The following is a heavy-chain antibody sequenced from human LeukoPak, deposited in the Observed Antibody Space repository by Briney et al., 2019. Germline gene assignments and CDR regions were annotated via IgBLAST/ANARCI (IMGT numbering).Heavy chain of an antibody. CDR1: GYTFTSYY. J-gene: IGHJ4*02. CDR3: AREDSSGWYVFDY. D-gene: IGHD6-19*01. Sequence: ASVKVSCKASGYTFTSYYMHWVRQAPGQGLKWMGMINPSGGSTSYAQKFQGRVTMTRDTSTSTVYMELSSLRSEDTAVYYCAREDSSGWYVFDYWGQGTLVTVSS. CDR2: INPSGGST. V-gene: IGHV1-46*01.